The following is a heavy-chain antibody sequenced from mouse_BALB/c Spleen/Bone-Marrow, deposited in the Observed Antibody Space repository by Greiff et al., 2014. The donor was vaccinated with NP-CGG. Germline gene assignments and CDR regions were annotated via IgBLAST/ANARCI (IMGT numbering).Heavy chain of an antibody. Sequence: EVNVVESGAELVKPGASVKLSCTASGFNIKDTYLHWVKQRPEQGLDWIGRIDPAIFTKYDPKFQGKATITADTFSNTAYLHLSSLTSEDTAVYYCASYRYGWYFDVWGAGTTVTVSS. CDR2: IDPAIFT. CDR3: ASYRYGWYFDV. J-gene: IGHJ1*01. V-gene: IGHV14-3*02. CDR1: GFNIKDTY. D-gene: IGHD2-14*01.